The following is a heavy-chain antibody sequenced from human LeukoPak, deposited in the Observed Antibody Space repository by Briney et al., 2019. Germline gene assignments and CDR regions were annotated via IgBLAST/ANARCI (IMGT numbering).Heavy chain of an antibody. CDR1: GFTFSGYA. V-gene: IGHV3-30*01. CDR3: AANWNLDY. Sequence: PGGSLRLSCATSGFTFSGYARCWVRQAPGKGLEWVAIISYDGSNQYYADSVKGRFTISRDNSKNTLYLQMDSLRGEDTAIYYCAANWNLDYWGQGILVTVSS. J-gene: IGHJ4*02. D-gene: IGHD1-1*01. CDR2: ISYDGSNQ.